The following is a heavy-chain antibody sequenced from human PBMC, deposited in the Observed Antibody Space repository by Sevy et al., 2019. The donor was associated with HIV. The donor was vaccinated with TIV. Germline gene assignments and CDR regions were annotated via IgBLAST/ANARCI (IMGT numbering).Heavy chain of an antibody. Sequence: GGSLRLSCAASGFTFSSYAMSWVRQAPGKGLEWVSAISGSGGSTYYADSVKGRFTISRDNSENTLYLQMNSLRAEDTAVYYCAKAGSASSSNLPSYWGQGTLVTVSS. CDR2: ISGSGGST. J-gene: IGHJ4*02. CDR3: AKAGSASSSNLPSY. V-gene: IGHV3-23*01. D-gene: IGHD4-4*01. CDR1: GFTFSSYA.